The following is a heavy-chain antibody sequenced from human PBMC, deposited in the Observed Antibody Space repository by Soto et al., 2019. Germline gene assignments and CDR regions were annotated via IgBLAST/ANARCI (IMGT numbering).Heavy chain of an antibody. V-gene: IGHV1-69*02. Sequence: SVKVSCKASGGTFSSYTISWVRQAPGQGLEWMGRIIPILGIANYAQKFQGRVTITADKSTSTAYMELSSLRSEDTAVYYCARSLVSVQQQLVSLDYWGQGTLVTVSS. J-gene: IGHJ4*02. CDR3: ARSLVSVQQQLVSLDY. CDR2: IIPILGIA. CDR1: GGTFSSYT. D-gene: IGHD6-13*01.